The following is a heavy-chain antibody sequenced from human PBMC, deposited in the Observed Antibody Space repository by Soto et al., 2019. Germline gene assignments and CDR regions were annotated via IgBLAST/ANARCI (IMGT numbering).Heavy chain of an antibody. CDR2: IIPIFGTT. J-gene: IGHJ4*01. V-gene: IGHV1-69*13. Sequence: SVKVSCKASGXTFGSYGISWGRQAPGQGLEWVGGIIPIFGTTKNAQRFQDRVTITADDSTGTAYMALNSLTFEDTAVYYCARVPFYYDSSAHQSLYYFDFWGQ. CDR1: GXTFGSYG. CDR3: ARVPFYYDSSAHQSLYYFDF. D-gene: IGHD3-22*01.